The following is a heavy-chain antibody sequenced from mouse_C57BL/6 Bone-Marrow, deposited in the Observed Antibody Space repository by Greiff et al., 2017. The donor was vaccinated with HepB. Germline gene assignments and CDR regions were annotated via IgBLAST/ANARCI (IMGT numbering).Heavy chain of an antibody. V-gene: IGHV14-4*01. CDR1: GFNIKDYY. Sequence: VQLKESGAELVRPGASVKLSCTASGFNIKDYYMHWVKQRPEQGLEWIGWIDPEDGDTEYTSKFQGKATITADTSSNTAYLQLSSLTSEDTAVYYSTTEAYWGQGTLVTVSA. J-gene: IGHJ3*01. CDR3: TTEAY. CDR2: IDPEDGDT.